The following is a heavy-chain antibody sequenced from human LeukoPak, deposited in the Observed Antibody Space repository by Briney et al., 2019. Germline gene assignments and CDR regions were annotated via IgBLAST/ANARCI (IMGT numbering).Heavy chain of an antibody. D-gene: IGHD5-24*01. J-gene: IGHJ4*02. CDR3: ARGRGYNSFDY. V-gene: IGHV4-34*01. CDR1: GGSFSGDY. Sequence: KPSETLSLTCAVYGGSFSGDYWSWIRQPPGKGLEWIGEINHSGSTNYNPSLKSRVTISVDTSKNQFSLKLSSVTAADTAVYYCARGRGYNSFDYWGQGTLVTVSS. CDR2: INHSGST.